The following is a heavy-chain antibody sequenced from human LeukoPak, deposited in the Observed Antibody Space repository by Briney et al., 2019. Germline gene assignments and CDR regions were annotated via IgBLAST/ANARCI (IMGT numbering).Heavy chain of an antibody. V-gene: IGHV3-30-3*01. J-gene: IGHJ4*02. CDR1: GFTFSSYA. Sequence: PGGSLRLSCAASGFTFSSYAMHWVRQAPGKGLEWVAVISYDGSNKYYADSVKGRFTISRDNSKNTLYLQMNSLRAEDTAVYYCARPHVDTAMVDYWGQGTLVTVSS. D-gene: IGHD5-18*01. CDR2: ISYDGSNK. CDR3: ARPHVDTAMVDY.